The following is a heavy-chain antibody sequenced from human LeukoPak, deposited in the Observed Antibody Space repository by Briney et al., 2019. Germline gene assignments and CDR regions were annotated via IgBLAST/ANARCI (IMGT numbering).Heavy chain of an antibody. D-gene: IGHD6-19*01. J-gene: IGHJ4*02. CDR1: GFTFSSYG. Sequence: GGSLRLSCAASGFTFSSYGMSWVRQAPGKGLEWVSSISSSSSYIYYADSVKGRFTISRDNAKNSLHLQMNSLRAEDTAAYYCARDRVVAVAGTWIDYWGQGTLVTVSS. CDR2: ISSSSSYI. CDR3: ARDRVVAVAGTWIDY. V-gene: IGHV3-21*01.